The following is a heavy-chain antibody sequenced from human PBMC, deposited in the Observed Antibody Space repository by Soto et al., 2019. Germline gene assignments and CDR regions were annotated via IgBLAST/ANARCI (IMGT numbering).Heavy chain of an antibody. CDR1: GFSLTTSGVG. CDR3: AHRVLRVGSELVTTTAIYFDS. D-gene: IGHD2-21*02. V-gene: IGHV2-5*02. Sequence: QITLNESGPTQVKPRQTLTLTCTFSGFSLTTSGVGVGWIRQSPGKAPGWLALIYWDDDKRYSPSLKSRLTITKDTSKNQVVLTMADLDPADTAIYYCAHRVLRVGSELVTTTAIYFDSGGQGPQVAVSS. CDR2: IYWDDDK. J-gene: IGHJ4*02.